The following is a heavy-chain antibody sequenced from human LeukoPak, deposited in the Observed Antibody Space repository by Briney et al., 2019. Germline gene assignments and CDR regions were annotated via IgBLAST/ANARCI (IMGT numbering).Heavy chain of an antibody. CDR2: IYYSGST. J-gene: IGHJ4*02. V-gene: IGHV4-59*01. Sequence: SETLSLTCTASGGSISSYYWSWIRQPPGKGLEWIGHIYYSGSTNYNPSLKSRVATSVDTSKNQFSLKLSSVTAADTAVYYCAGGGQWLVYDYWGQGTLVTVSS. D-gene: IGHD6-19*01. CDR3: AGGGQWLVYDY. CDR1: GGSISSYY.